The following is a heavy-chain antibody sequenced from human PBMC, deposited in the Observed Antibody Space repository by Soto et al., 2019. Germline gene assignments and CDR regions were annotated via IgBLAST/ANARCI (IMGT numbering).Heavy chain of an antibody. D-gene: IGHD1-26*01. Sequence: QVQLVQSGAEVKKPGSSVKVSCKASGGTFSSYAISWVRQAPGQGLEWMGGIIPIFGTANYAQKFQGRVTITADKSKSTAYMELSSLRSEDTAVYYCSRDLLRGSYIPRSGAMDVWGQGTTVTVSS. CDR1: GGTFSSYA. CDR2: IIPIFGTA. CDR3: SRDLLRGSYIPRSGAMDV. J-gene: IGHJ6*02. V-gene: IGHV1-69*06.